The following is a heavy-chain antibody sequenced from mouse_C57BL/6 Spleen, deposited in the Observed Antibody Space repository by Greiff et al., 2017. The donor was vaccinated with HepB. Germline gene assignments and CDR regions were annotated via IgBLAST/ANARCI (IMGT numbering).Heavy chain of an antibody. CDR1: GFTFSSYA. CDR2: ISDGGSYT. V-gene: IGHV5-4*01. Sequence: EVQRVESGGGLVKPGGSLKLSCAASGFTFSSYAMSWVRQTPEKRLEWVATISDGGSYTYYPDNVKGRFTISRDNAKNNLYLQMSHLKSEDTAMYYCAREDYYGTLAYWGQGTLVTVSA. D-gene: IGHD1-1*01. CDR3: AREDYYGTLAY. J-gene: IGHJ3*01.